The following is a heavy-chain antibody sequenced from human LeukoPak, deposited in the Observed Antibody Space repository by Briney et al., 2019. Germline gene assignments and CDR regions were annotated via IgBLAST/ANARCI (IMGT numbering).Heavy chain of an antibody. CDR1: GGSISSYY. V-gene: IGHV4-59*01. CDR2: IYYSGST. CDR3: ARDDPRYDILAY. D-gene: IGHD3-9*01. J-gene: IGHJ4*02. Sequence: SETLSLTCTVSGGSISSYYWSWIRQPPGKGLEWIGYIYYSGSTNYNPSLKSRVTISVDTSKNQFSLKLSPVTAADTAVYYCARDDPRYDILAYWGQGTLVTVSS.